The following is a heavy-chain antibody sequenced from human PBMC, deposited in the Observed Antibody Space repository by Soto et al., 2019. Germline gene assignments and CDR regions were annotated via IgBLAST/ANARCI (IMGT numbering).Heavy chain of an antibody. CDR3: ARSGNWDWDEYYGMDV. D-gene: IGHD1-7*01. CDR1: VGSISSYY. V-gene: IGHV4-59*01. J-gene: IGHJ6*02. CDR2: IYYSGST. Sequence: XXLSLPSSFSVGSISSYYWSWIRQPPGKGLEWIGYIYYSGSTNYNPSLKSRVTISVDTSKNQFSLKLSSVTAADTAVYYCARSGNWDWDEYYGMDVWGQGTTVTVYS.